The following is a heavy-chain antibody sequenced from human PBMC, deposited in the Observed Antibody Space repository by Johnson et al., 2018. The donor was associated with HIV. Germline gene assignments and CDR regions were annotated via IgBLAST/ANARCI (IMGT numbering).Heavy chain of an antibody. D-gene: IGHD3-22*01. CDR3: VRRFYDSSAFDV. CDR2: ISYDGTNK. CDR1: GFTFSNYA. Sequence: QVQLVESGGGVVQPGRSLGISCTVSGFTFSNYAMHWVRQASGKGLEWVAFISYDGTNKYFTDSVRGRFTISRDNSRNTLFLQMNSLRAEDTAMYFCVRRFYDSSAFDVWGQGTLVTVSS. V-gene: IGHV3-30-3*01. J-gene: IGHJ3*01.